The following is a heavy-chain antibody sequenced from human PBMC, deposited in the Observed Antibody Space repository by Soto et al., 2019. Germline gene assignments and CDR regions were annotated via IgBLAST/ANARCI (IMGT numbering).Heavy chain of an antibody. D-gene: IGHD2-15*01. CDR3: AVLVVAATGPGGTNYGMDV. Sequence: GGSLRLSCAASGFTFSSYGMHWVRQAPGKGLEWVAVIWYDGSNKYYADSVKGRFTISRDNSKNTLYLQMNSLRAEDTAVYYCAVLVVAATGPGGTNYGMDVWGQGTTVTVSS. CDR2: IWYDGSNK. J-gene: IGHJ6*02. V-gene: IGHV3-33*01. CDR1: GFTFSSYG.